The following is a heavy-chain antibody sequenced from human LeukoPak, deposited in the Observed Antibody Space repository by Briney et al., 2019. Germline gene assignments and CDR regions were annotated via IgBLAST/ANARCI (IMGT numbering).Heavy chain of an antibody. J-gene: IGHJ4*01. CDR3: AKDHYCSRTSCYGFGFDY. V-gene: IGHV3-30*02. D-gene: IGHD2-2*01. Sequence: TGGSLRLSCAASGFTFSSYGMHWVRQAPGKGREWVAFIRYDGSNKYYADSVKGRFTISRDNSKNTLYLQMNSLRAEDTAVYYCAKDHYCSRTSCYGFGFDYWGHGTLVTVSS. CDR2: IRYDGSNK. CDR1: GFTFSSYG.